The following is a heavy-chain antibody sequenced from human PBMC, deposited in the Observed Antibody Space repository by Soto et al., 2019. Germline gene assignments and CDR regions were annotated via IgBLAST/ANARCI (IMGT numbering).Heavy chain of an antibody. V-gene: IGHV3-72*01. D-gene: IGHD3-10*01. CDR3: PVWYGGHYYYYYYGMDV. J-gene: IGHJ6*02. CDR2: SRDKAQGYST. Sequence: GGSLRLSCAGSGFTLSDHYIDWVRQAPGKGLEWVGRSRDKAQGYSTAYAASVKGRFTTSRDESKNSVYLEMNSLKTEDTAVYYCPVWYGGHYYYYYYGMDVWGQGTTVTVSS. CDR1: GFTLSDHY.